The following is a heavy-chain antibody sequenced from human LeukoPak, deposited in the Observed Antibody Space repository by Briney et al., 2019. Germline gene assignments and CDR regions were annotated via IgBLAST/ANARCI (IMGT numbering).Heavy chain of an antibody. V-gene: IGHV1-24*01. Sequence: ASVKVSCKVSGYTLTELSMHWVRQAPGKGLEWMGGLDPEDGETIYAQKFQGRVTMTGDTSTDTAYMELSSLRSEDTAVYYCATEITMVRGVMNWGQGTLVTVSS. CDR2: LDPEDGET. CDR1: GYTLTELS. CDR3: ATEITMVRGVMN. D-gene: IGHD3-10*01. J-gene: IGHJ4*02.